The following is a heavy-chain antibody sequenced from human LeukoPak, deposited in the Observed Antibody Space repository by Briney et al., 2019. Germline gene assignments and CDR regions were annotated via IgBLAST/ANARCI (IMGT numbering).Heavy chain of an antibody. CDR3: ARANINRWLLHGYYFDY. Sequence: SETLSLTCTVSGGSISNSSDYWGWIRQPPGKGLEWIGEIYHSGSTNYNPSLKSRVTISVDKSKNQFSLKLSSVTAADTAVYYCARANINRWLLHGYYFDYWGQGTLVTVSS. CDR2: IYHSGST. V-gene: IGHV4-39*07. CDR1: GGSISNSSDY. D-gene: IGHD3-22*01. J-gene: IGHJ4*02.